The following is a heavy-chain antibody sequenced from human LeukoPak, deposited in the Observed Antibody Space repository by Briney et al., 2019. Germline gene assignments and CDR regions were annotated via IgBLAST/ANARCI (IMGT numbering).Heavy chain of an antibody. J-gene: IGHJ2*01. D-gene: IGHD6-13*01. V-gene: IGHV4-30-2*01. CDR3: ARVLQHQLVLHWYFDL. CDR2: IYHSGST. CDR1: GGSISSGGYY. Sequence: PSETLSLTCTVSGGSISSGGYYWSWIRQPPGKGLEWIGYIYHSGSTYYNPSLKSRVTISVDRSKNQFSLKLSSVTAADTAVYYCARVLQHQLVLHWYFDLWGRGTLVTVSS.